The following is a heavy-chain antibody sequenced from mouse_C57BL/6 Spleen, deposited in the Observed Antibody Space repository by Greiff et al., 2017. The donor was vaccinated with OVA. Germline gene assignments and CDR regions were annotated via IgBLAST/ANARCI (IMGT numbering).Heavy chain of an antibody. V-gene: IGHV1-19*01. CDR3: ARHGSSPWFAY. D-gene: IGHD1-1*01. J-gene: IGHJ3*01. CDR1: GYTFTDYY. Sequence: VQLQQSGPVLVKPGASVKMSCKASGYTFTDYYMNWVKQSHGKSLEWIGVINPYNGGTSYNQKFKGKATLTVDKSSSTAYMELNSLTSEDSAVYYCARHGSSPWFAYWGQGTLVTVSA. CDR2: INPYNGGT.